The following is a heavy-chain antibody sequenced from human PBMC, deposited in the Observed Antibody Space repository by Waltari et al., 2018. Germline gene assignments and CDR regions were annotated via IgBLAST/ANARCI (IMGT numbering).Heavy chain of an antibody. CDR2: IYYSGST. CDR3: ARDGPAATSFDY. D-gene: IGHD2-2*01. V-gene: IGHV4-59*01. Sequence: QVQLQESGPGLGKPSETLSLTCTVSVGSLRRYYWTCIRQPPGKGLEWIGYIYYSGSTNYNPSLKSRVTISVDTSKNQFSLKLSSVTAADTAVYYCARDGPAATSFDYWGQGTLVTVSS. CDR1: VGSLRRYY. J-gene: IGHJ4*02.